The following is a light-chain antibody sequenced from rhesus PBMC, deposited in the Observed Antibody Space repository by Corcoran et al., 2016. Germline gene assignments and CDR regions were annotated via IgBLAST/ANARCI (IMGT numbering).Light chain of an antibody. V-gene: IGKV1-66*01. CDR3: QQYNNSPFT. Sequence: DIQMTQSPSSLSASVVDRVTITCRASQGINNYLSWYQQKPGKALKHLNYYASSLETGVPSRFSGSRSGKYYTLNRSSLQPEDIATYYCQQYNNSPFTFGPGTKLDIK. CDR1: QGINNY. CDR2: YAS. J-gene: IGKJ3*01.